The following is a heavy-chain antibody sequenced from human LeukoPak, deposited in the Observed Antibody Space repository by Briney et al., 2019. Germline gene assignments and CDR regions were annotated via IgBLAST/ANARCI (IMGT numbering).Heavy chain of an antibody. CDR1: GYTFTSYD. CDR2: MNPNSGNT. Sequence: ASVKVSCKAPGYTFTSYDINWVRQTTGQGLEWVGWMNPNSGNTGYAQKFQGRVTMTRTTSMSTAYMELNSLRSEDTAVYYCARGHWSGYSYNWFDPWGQGTLVTVSS. CDR3: ARGHWSGYSYNWFDP. D-gene: IGHD3-3*01. V-gene: IGHV1-8*01. J-gene: IGHJ5*02.